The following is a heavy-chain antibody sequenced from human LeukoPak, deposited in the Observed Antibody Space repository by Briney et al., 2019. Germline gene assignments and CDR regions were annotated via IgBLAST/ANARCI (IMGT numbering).Heavy chain of an antibody. CDR2: VWSDGTNK. D-gene: IGHD3-10*01. CDR3: ARERPIITYFDY. Sequence: PGGSLRLSCAASGFTFSSYGMHWVRQAPGKGLEWVAVVWSDGTNKYYADSVKGRFTISRDNSKNTLSLQVNSLRAEDTAVYYCARERPIITYFDYWGQGTLVTVSS. J-gene: IGHJ4*02. V-gene: IGHV3-33*01. CDR1: GFTFSSYG.